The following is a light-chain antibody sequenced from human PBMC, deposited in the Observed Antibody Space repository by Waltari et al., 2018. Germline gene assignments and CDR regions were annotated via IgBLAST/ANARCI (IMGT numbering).Light chain of an antibody. V-gene: IGLV3-27*01. CDR1: VLAEKY. CDR3: HAAADNNWF. CDR2: KDT. J-gene: IGLJ2*01. Sequence: YDLAQPFSVSVSPGQPATTTCPGDVLAEKYVRWFQQRPGQAPTLILYKDTERPSGIPERFSGSSSGSTVTLTIRGALLEDEADYHCHAAADNNWFFGGGTKLTVL.